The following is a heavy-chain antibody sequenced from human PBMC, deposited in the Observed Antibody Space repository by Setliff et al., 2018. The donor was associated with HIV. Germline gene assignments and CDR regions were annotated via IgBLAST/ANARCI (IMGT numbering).Heavy chain of an antibody. Sequence: SETLSLTCTVSGGSINSYYWSWIRQPPGKGLEWIGYIYATGSTNYNPSLKGRVTLSVDTAKNQFSLRLSSVTAADTAVYYCARHPPHDSTWPYYYYGMDVWGQGTTVTSP. J-gene: IGHJ6*02. D-gene: IGHD6-13*01. CDR1: GGSINSYY. CDR3: ARHPPHDSTWPYYYYGMDV. V-gene: IGHV4-4*09. CDR2: IYATGST.